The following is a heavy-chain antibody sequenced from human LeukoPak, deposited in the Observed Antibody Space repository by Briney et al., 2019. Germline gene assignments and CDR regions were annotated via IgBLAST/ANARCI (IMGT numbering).Heavy chain of an antibody. D-gene: IGHD3-10*01. J-gene: IGHJ4*02. V-gene: IGHV3-23*01. CDR2: ISGSGGGT. Sequence: GGSLRLSCAASGFTFSSYAMSWVRQAPGKGLEWVSGISGSGGGTYYADSVKGRFTISRDNSKNTLYLQMNNLRAEDTAVYYCAKDRSGNRPMNFDYWGQGALVTVSS. CDR1: GFTFSSYA. CDR3: AKDRSGNRPMNFDY.